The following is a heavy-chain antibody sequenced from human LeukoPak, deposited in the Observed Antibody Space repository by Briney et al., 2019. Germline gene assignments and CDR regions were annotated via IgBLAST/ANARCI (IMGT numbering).Heavy chain of an antibody. J-gene: IGHJ6*03. CDR3: ARDHFITNLGGLKSYYYMDV. D-gene: IGHD3-10*01. CDR2: ISAYNGNT. CDR1: GYTFTSYG. Sequence: ASVTVSCKASGYTFTSYGISWVRQAPGQGLEWMGWISAYNGNTNYAQKLQGRVTMTTDTSTSTAYMELRSLRSDDTAVYYCARDHFITNLGGLKSYYYMDVWGKGTTVTVSS. V-gene: IGHV1-18*01.